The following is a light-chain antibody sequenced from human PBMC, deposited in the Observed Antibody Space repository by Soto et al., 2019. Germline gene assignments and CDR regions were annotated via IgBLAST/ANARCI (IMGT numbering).Light chain of an antibody. V-gene: IGKV3-15*01. J-gene: IGKJ5*01. Sequence: EIVMIQVAATPSISPEERATLSCRASQSVSSNLAWYQQKPGQAPRLLIYGASTRATGIPARFSGSGSGTEFTLTISSLQSEDFAVYYCQQYNNWLLITFGQGTRL. CDR2: GAS. CDR3: QQYNNWLLIT. CDR1: QSVSSN.